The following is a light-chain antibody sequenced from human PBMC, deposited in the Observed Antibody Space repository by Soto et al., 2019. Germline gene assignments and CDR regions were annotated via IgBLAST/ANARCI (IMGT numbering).Light chain of an antibody. CDR2: GAS. CDR3: QQYGVSPLMFT. J-gene: IGKJ2*01. Sequence: EIVLVQSPGTLSLSPGERATLSCRASQSVSNNYLAWYQQKPGQAPRLLIYGASSRATGVPDRFSGSGTGTDFSLTITRLEPDDFAVYYCQQYGVSPLMFTFGQGTKVGVK. CDR1: QSVSNNY. V-gene: IGKV3-20*01.